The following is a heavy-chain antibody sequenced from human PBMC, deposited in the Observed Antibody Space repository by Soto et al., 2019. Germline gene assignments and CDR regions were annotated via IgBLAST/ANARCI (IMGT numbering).Heavy chain of an antibody. V-gene: IGHV4-59*08. J-gene: IGHJ4*02. Sequence: SETLSLTCTVSGGSISSYYWSWIRQPPGKGLEWIGYIYYSGSTNYNPSLKSRVTISVDTSKNQFSLKLSSVTAADTAVYYCARLSGNAFDYWGQGTLVTVSS. CDR3: ARLSGNAFDY. D-gene: IGHD3-10*01. CDR2: IYYSGST. CDR1: GGSISSYY.